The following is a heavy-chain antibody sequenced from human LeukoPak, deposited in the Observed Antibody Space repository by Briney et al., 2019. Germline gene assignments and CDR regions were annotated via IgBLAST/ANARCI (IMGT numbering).Heavy chain of an antibody. Sequence: SETLSLTCAVSGGSISSSNWWSWVRQPPGKGLEWIGEIYHSGSTNYNPSLKSRVTISVDTSKNQFSLKLSSVTAADTAVYYCARGGYDYVWGSYRPVDYWGQGTLVTVSS. CDR3: ARGGYDYVWGSYRPVDY. CDR2: IYHSGST. D-gene: IGHD3-16*02. V-gene: IGHV4-4*02. J-gene: IGHJ4*02. CDR1: GGSISSSNW.